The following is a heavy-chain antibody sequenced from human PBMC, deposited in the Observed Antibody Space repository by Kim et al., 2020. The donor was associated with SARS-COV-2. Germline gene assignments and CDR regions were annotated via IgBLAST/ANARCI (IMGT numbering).Heavy chain of an antibody. V-gene: IGHV3-49*03. CDR2: IRSKAYGGTT. Sequence: GGSLRLSCTASGFTFGDYAMSWFRQAPGKGLEWVGFIRSKAYGGTTEYAAPVKGRFTIPRDDSKSIAYLQMNSLKTEDTAVYYCTRDDLGVSMTGYHPQGFDPWGQGTLVTVSS. D-gene: IGHD3-9*01. CDR3: TRDDLGVSMTGYHPQGFDP. CDR1: GFTFGDYA. J-gene: IGHJ5*02.